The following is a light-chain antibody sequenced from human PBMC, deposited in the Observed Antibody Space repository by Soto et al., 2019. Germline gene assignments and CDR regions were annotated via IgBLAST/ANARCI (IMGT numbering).Light chain of an antibody. CDR1: QGISSY. CDR2: AAS. CDR3: QQLYSYPVT. V-gene: IGKV1-9*01. Sequence: DIQLTQSPSFLSASVGDRVTITCRASQGISSYLAWYQQKPGKAPKLLIYAASTLQSGVPSRFSGSVSGTEFTITISSLQPEDFATYYCQQLYSYPVTFGQGTKVEIK. J-gene: IGKJ1*01.